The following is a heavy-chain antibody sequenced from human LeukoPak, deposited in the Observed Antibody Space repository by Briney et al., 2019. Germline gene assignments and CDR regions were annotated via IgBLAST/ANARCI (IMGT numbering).Heavy chain of an antibody. CDR2: ITAGGVIT. CDR1: GFSFPSYA. Sequence: PGGSLRLSCAASGFSFPSYAMSWVRQAPRWGLEWVSLITAGGVITHYTDSVKGRFTISRDNSKNTLYLQMNSVRAEDTAVYYCAKGKINHDGAVEIWGQGTTVTVSS. V-gene: IGHV3-23*01. D-gene: IGHD1-14*01. CDR3: AKGKINHDGAVEI. J-gene: IGHJ3*02.